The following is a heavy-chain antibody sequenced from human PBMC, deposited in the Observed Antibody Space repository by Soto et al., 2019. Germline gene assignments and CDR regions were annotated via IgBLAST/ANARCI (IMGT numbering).Heavy chain of an antibody. Sequence: QVQLVESGGGVVQPGRSLRLSCAASGFTFSSYGMHWVRQAPGKGLEWVAVIWYDGSNKYYADSVKGRFTISRDNSKNSLYLQMNILRAEDKAVYYCARDCAGYSSGWYQRGGFDYWGQGTLVTVSS. D-gene: IGHD6-19*01. J-gene: IGHJ4*02. V-gene: IGHV3-33*01. CDR2: IWYDGSNK. CDR3: ARDCAGYSSGWYQRGGFDY. CDR1: GFTFSSYG.